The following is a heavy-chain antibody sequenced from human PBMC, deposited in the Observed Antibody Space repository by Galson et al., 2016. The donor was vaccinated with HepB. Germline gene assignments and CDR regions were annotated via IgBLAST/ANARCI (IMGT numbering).Heavy chain of an antibody. CDR3: ARDLVVTRNYYYYHYMDV. J-gene: IGHJ6*03. D-gene: IGHD3-22*01. CDR2: IRGSGGGI. Sequence: FLRLSCAAPGFTFSTYAMSWVRQAPGKGLEWVSGIRGSGGGIDYADSVKGRFTISRDNSKNTLYLQMNRLRAEDTAVYYCARDLVVTRNYYYYHYMDVWGKGTTVTVSS. CDR1: GFTFSTYA. V-gene: IGHV3-23*01.